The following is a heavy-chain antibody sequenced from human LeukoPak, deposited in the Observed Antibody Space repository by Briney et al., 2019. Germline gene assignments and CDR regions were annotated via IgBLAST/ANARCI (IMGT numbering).Heavy chain of an antibody. D-gene: IGHD3-10*01. CDR1: GYSFTNYW. CDR2: IYPGDSDT. J-gene: IGHJ3*02. V-gene: IGHV5-51*01. CDR3: ARAYGSGSYNAFDI. Sequence: GESLKISCKGSGYSFTNYWIGWVRQMPGKGLEWMGIIYPGDSDTRYSPSFLGQVTISGDKSISTAYLHWSSLKASDTAMYYCARAYGSGSYNAFDIWGQGTMVTVSS.